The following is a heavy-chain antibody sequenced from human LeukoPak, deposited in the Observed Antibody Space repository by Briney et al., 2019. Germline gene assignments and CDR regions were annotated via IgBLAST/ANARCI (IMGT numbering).Heavy chain of an antibody. V-gene: IGHV1-69*13. CDR3: ARETSGSYYWYFDY. J-gene: IGHJ4*02. CDR1: GYTFTSYG. CDR2: IIPIFGTA. D-gene: IGHD1-26*01. Sequence: ASVKVSCKASGYTFTSYGISWVRQAPGQGLEWMGGIIPIFGTANYAQKFQGRVTITADESTSTAYMELSSLRSEDTAVYYCARETSGSYYWYFDYWGQGTLVTVSS.